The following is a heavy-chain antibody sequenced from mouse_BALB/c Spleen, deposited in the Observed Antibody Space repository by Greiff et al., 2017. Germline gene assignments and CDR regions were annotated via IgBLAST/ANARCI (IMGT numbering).Heavy chain of an antibody. CDR1: GFTFSSYA. V-gene: IGHV5-6-5*01. D-gene: IGHD2-1*01. CDR3: ARDGNYGDYYYAMDY. J-gene: IGHJ4*01. CDR2: ISSGGST. Sequence: EVMLVESGGGLVKPGGSLKLSCAASGFTFSSYAMSWVRQTPEKRLEWVASISSGGSTYYPDSVKGRFTISRDNARNILYLQMSSLRSEDTAMYYCARDGNYGDYYYAMDYWGQGTSVTVSS.